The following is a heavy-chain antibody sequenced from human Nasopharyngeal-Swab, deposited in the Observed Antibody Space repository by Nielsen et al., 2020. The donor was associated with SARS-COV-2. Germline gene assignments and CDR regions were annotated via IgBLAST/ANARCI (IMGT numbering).Heavy chain of an antibody. CDR1: GGTFSSYA. J-gene: IGHJ4*02. CDR2: IIPIFGTA. Sequence: SVKVSCKASGGTFSSYAISWVRQAPGQGLEWMGGIIPIFGTADYAQKFQDRVTITADEATSTAYMELSSLRSEDTAVYYCARSGYSNSDIDYWGQGTLVTVSS. CDR3: ARSGYSNSDIDY. D-gene: IGHD6-6*01. V-gene: IGHV1-69*13.